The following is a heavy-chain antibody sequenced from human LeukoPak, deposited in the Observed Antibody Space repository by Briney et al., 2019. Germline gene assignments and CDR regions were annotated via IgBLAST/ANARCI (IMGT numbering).Heavy chain of an antibody. J-gene: IGHJ4*02. V-gene: IGHV3-11*03. CDR1: GFTFSDHS. D-gene: IGHD2-15*01. CDR2: ISSSSTHT. CDR3: ARYCSGDSCYSGDS. Sequence: GGSLRLSCAASGFTFSDHSMSWIRRAPGKGLTWVSYISSSSTHTKYADSVKGRFTISRDNAKNSLYLQMSSLRAEDTAVYYCARYCSGDSCYSGDSWGQGTLVTVSS.